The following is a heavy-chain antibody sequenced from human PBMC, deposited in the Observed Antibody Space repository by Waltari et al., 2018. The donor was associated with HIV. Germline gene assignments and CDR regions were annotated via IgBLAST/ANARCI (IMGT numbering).Heavy chain of an antibody. V-gene: IGHV3-7*01. CDR3: AREVMGIGARPYGVDG. CDR2: IKREESER. Sequence: EVQVVESGGGLVQPGGSLRLSCAGFGFTFSRPRLRCVRQAPGKGKEWVDNIKREESERHVVVSVTGRLAMSGDMANNSLFLQLNIRRAEDTAGYYWAREVMGIGARPYGVDGWGQGTTATVSS. CDR1: GFTFSRPR. D-gene: IGHD3-16*01. J-gene: IGHJ6*02.